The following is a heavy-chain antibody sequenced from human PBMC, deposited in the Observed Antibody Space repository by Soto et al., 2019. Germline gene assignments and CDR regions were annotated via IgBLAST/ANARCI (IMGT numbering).Heavy chain of an antibody. Sequence: PSETRSLTCAVSGYSVTSGFYWGWIRHPPGKGLEWIGSIYRSGNTYYNPSVRSRVSISVDPSKHEVSLNVNSVTAADTAVYYCARGPPIDPAPTSFYNWFDPWGQGTQVTVSS. D-gene: IGHD1-1*01. V-gene: IGHV4-38-2*01. CDR1: GYSVTSGFY. J-gene: IGHJ5*02. CDR2: IYRSGNT. CDR3: ARGPPIDPAPTSFYNWFDP.